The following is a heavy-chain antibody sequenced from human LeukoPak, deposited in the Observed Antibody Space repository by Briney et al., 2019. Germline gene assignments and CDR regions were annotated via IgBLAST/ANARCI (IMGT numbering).Heavy chain of an antibody. CDR2: ISGSGGST. J-gene: IGHJ4*02. Sequence: GGSLRLSCAASGFTFSSYAMCWVRQAPGTGLEWVSAISGSGGSTYYADSVKGRFTISRDNSKNTLYLQMNSLRADDTAVYYCARGYLAVASAFDYWGQGTLVTVSS. V-gene: IGHV3-23*01. CDR1: GFTFSSYA. CDR3: ARGYLAVASAFDY. D-gene: IGHD6-19*01.